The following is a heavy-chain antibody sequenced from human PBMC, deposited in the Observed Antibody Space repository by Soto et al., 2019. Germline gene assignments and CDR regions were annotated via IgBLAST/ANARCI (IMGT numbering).Heavy chain of an antibody. D-gene: IGHD6-19*01. CDR3: ARDKGEYSSGWYDY. Sequence: GGSLRLSCAASGFTVSSNYMSWVRQAPGKGLEWVSVIYSGGSTYYADSVKGRFTISRHNSKNTLYRQMNSLRAEDTAVYYCARDKGEYSSGWYDYWGQGTLVTVSS. J-gene: IGHJ4*02. V-gene: IGHV3-53*04. CDR1: GFTVSSNY. CDR2: IYSGGST.